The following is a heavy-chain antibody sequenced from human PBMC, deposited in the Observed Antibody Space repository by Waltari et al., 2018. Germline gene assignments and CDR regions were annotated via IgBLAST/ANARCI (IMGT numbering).Heavy chain of an antibody. Sequence: QVQLVQSGAEVKKPGASVKVSCKVSGYTLTELSMHWVRQAPGKGLEWMGGFDPEDGETIYAQKFQGRVTMTEDTSTDTAYMELSSLRSEDTAVYYCATVPLGYYDSSGSYTLDDWGQGTLVTVAS. V-gene: IGHV1-24*01. CDR2: FDPEDGET. CDR3: ATVPLGYYDSSGSYTLDD. D-gene: IGHD3-22*01. J-gene: IGHJ4*02. CDR1: GYTLTELS.